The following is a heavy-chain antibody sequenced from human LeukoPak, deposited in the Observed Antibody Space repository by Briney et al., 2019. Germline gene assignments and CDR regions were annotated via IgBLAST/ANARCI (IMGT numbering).Heavy chain of an antibody. V-gene: IGHV3-48*01. J-gene: IGHJ4*02. Sequence: PGGSLRLSCAASGFTFSDYTMNWVRQAPGKGLEWLSYISSSSSSISYADSVKGRFAISRDNARNSLYLRMNSLRAEDTAVYYCARDWARGFDYWGQGALVTVSS. CDR1: GFTFSDYT. D-gene: IGHD3-10*01. CDR3: ARDWARGFDY. CDR2: ISSSSSSI.